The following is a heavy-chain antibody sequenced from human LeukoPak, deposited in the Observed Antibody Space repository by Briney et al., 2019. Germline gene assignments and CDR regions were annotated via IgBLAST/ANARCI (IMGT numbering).Heavy chain of an antibody. V-gene: IGHV1-2*02. Sequence: ASVKVSCKASGYTFTGYYMHWVRQAPGQGLEWMGWINPNSGGTNYAQKFQGRVTMTRDTSISTAYMELSRLRSDDTAVYYCAGRDITMVRGVMNYWDQGTLVTVSS. CDR3: AGRDITMVRGVMNY. D-gene: IGHD3-10*01. CDR2: INPNSGGT. J-gene: IGHJ4*02. CDR1: GYTFTGYY.